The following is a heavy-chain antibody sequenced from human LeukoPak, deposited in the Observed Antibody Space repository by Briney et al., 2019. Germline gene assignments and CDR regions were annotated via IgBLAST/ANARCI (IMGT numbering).Heavy chain of an antibody. CDR1: GFTFSSYA. Sequence: GGSLRLSCAASGFTFSSYAMSWVRQAPGKGLEWVSAISGSGDSTYYADSVKGRFTISRDNSKNTLYLQMNSLRAEDTAVYYCARAPQYYDSSGIHFDYWGQGTLVTVSS. CDR3: ARAPQYYDSSGIHFDY. D-gene: IGHD3-22*01. V-gene: IGHV3-23*01. J-gene: IGHJ4*02. CDR2: ISGSGDST.